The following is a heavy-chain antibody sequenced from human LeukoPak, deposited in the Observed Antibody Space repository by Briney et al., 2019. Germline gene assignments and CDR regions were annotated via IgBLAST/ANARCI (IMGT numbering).Heavy chain of an antibody. CDR1: GYSISHGYY. CDR2: IYYSGST. V-gene: IGHV4-59*01. J-gene: IGHJ6*03. CDR3: AKVVIAAAGTNYYYYMDV. D-gene: IGHD6-13*01. Sequence: KPSETLSLTCSVSGYSISHGYYWSWIRQPPGKGLEWIGYIYYSGSTNYNPSLKSRVTISVDTSKNQFSLKLSSVTAADTAVYYCAKVVIAAAGTNYYYYMDVWGKGTTVTVSS.